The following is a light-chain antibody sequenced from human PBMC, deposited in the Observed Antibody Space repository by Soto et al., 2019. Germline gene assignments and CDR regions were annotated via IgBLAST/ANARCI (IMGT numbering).Light chain of an antibody. Sequence: TQSPATVSLSPGERVTLSLRASQSVSSNLASYQQKPGQPPTLLFYGASTRATGIPARFSGSGSGTEFTLTISRLQSEDFAVYYCQPYSNRPRTFGPGTKVDI. J-gene: IGKJ1*01. CDR1: QSVSSN. V-gene: IGKV3-15*01. CDR2: GAS. CDR3: QPYSNRPRT.